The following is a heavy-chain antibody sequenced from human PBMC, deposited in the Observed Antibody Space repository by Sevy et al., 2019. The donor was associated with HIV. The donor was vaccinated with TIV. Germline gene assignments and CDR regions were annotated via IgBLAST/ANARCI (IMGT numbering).Heavy chain of an antibody. D-gene: IGHD2-21*02. CDR3: ARATSCGGDCYYFDS. CDR2: INPNGGST. Sequence: ASVKVSCQASGYTFTRYEIHWVRQAPGQGLEWMGIINPNGGSTGYAQNFQGRVTMTRDTSTSTVYMELSSLGSDDTAVYYWARATSCGGDCYYFDSWGQGTLVTVSS. V-gene: IGHV1-46*01. CDR1: GYTFTRYE. J-gene: IGHJ4*02.